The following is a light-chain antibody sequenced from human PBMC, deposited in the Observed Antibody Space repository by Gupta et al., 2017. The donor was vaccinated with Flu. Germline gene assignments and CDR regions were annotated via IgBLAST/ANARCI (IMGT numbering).Light chain of an antibody. CDR2: GAS. CDR1: QSISNNF. Sequence: EIVLTQSPGTLSLSPGERVIFSCRASQSISNNFLAWYRQKPGQAPRLLIYGASSRATGIPDRFSGSGSGTDFTLTINRLEPEDFAVYYCQHYGSPGTFGQWTKVEIK. V-gene: IGKV3-20*01. J-gene: IGKJ1*01. CDR3: QHYGSPGT.